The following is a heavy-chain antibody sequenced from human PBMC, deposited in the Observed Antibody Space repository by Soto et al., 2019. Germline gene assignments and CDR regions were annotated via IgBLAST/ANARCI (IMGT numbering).Heavy chain of an antibody. CDR2: IFYSGST. J-gene: IGHJ5*01. V-gene: IGHV4-59*01. CDR1: GGSISSYY. CDR3: ASMIGDPILSFDS. Sequence: QVQLQESGPGLVKPSETLSLTCTVSGGSISSYYWSWIRQPPGKGLEWIGFIFYSGSTSYNPSLTSRVTISIDTSEYQFALKLNSLTAADTAVYYCASMIGDPILSFDSWGQGALDAVSS. D-gene: IGHD3-10*02.